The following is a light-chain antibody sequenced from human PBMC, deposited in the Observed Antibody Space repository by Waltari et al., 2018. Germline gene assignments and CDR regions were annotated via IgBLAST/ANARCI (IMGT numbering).Light chain of an antibody. Sequence: QSVLTQPPSASGAPGQRVTISCSGSSSNIGSNAVNWYQQLPGTAPKLRIYSNNQRPSGVLDRVSGSKSGTSASLAISELQSEDEADYYCAAWDDSLNAHVFGTGTKVTVL. CDR3: AAWDDSLNAHV. J-gene: IGLJ1*01. V-gene: IGLV1-44*01. CDR1: SSNIGSNA. CDR2: SNN.